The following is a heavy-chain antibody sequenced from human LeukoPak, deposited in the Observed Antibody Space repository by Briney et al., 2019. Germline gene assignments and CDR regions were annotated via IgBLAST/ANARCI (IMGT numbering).Heavy chain of an antibody. CDR2: IYYSGST. V-gene: IGHV4-59*01. CDR3: ARGGAVAGYFDY. D-gene: IGHD6-19*01. J-gene: IGHJ4*02. CDR1: GGSISSYY. Sequence: PSETLSLTCTVSGGSISSYYWSRIRQPPGKGLEWIGYIYYSGSTNYNPSLKSRVTISVDTSKNQFSLKLSSVTAADTAVYYCARGGAVAGYFDYWGQGTLVTVSS.